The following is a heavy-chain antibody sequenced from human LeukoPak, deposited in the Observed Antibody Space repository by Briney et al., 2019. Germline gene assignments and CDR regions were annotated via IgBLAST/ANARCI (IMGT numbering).Heavy chain of an antibody. CDR3: AKDRCSTSCYSFYY. CDR1: GFTLSSFA. D-gene: IGHD2-2*02. CDR2: ISGSGGST. J-gene: IGHJ4*02. V-gene: IGHV3-23*01. Sequence: PGGSLRLSCASSGFTLSSFAMSWVRQAPGKGLEWVSAISGSGGSTYYADSVKGRFTISRDNSKNTLYLQMNSLRAEDTAVYYCAKDRCSTSCYSFYYWGQGTLVTVSS.